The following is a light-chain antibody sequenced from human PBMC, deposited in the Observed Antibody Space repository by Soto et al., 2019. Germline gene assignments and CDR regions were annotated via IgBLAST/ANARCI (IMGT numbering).Light chain of an antibody. CDR2: AAS. V-gene: IGKV1-5*01. CDR1: QSINSW. CDR3: QQYDGH. J-gene: IGKJ2*01. Sequence: DIQMTQSPSTLSASVGDRVTITCRASQSINSWLAWYQQKPGKAPKLLIYAASSLESGVPSRFSGIGSGTEFILTISSLQPDDFANYYCQQYDGHFGQGTKLEI.